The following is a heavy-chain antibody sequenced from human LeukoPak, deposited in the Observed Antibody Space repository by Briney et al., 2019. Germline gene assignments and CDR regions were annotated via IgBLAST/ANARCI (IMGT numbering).Heavy chain of an antibody. V-gene: IGHV3-30-3*01. D-gene: IGHD4-11*01. CDR2: ISYDGSNK. CDR1: GFTFSSYA. Sequence: PGGSLRLSCAASGFTFSSYAMHWVRQAPGKGLEWVAVISYDGSNKYYADSVKGRFTISRDNSKNTLYLQMNSLRAEDTAVYYCAKDLHDYSNYFDYWGQGTLVTVSS. CDR3: AKDLHDYSNYFDY. J-gene: IGHJ4*02.